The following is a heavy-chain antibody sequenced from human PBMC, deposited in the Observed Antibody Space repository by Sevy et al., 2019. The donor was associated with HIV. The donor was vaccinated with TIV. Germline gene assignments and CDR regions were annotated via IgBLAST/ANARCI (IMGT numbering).Heavy chain of an antibody. V-gene: IGHV1-18*04. D-gene: IGHD6-19*01. CDR2: ISAYNGNT. CDR3: ARGAAVAGRGEYFQH. CDR1: GYTFTSYG. J-gene: IGHJ1*01. Sequence: ASVKVSCKASGYTFTSYGISWVRQAPGQGLEWMGWISAYNGNTNYAQKLQGRVTMTTDTSTSTDYMELRSLGSDDTAVYYCARGAAVAGRGEYFQHWGQGTLVTVSS.